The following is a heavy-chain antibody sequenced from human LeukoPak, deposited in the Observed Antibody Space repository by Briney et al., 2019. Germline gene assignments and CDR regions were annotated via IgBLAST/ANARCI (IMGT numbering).Heavy chain of an antibody. CDR2: ICYSGST. D-gene: IGHD3-22*01. CDR1: GGSISSYY. V-gene: IGHV4-59*01. Sequence: SETLSLTCTVSGGSISSYYWSWIRQPPGKGLEWIGYICYSGSTNYNPSLKSRVTISVDTSKNQFSLKLSSVTAADTAVYYCARDYYDSSGYYSLFGYWGQGTLVTVSS. CDR3: ARDYYDSSGYYSLFGY. J-gene: IGHJ4*02.